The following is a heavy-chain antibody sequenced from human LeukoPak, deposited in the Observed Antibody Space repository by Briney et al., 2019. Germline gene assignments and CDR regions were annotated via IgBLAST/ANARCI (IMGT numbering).Heavy chain of an antibody. CDR1: GFTFSSYA. V-gene: IGHV3-30*04. Sequence: GGSLRLSCAASGFTFSSYAMHWVRQAPGKGLEWVAVISYDGSNKYYADSVKGRFTISRDNSKNTLYLQMNSLRAEDTAVYYCARVRSITIFGAPDVWGEGTTVTVSS. CDR3: ARVRSITIFGAPDV. D-gene: IGHD3-3*01. J-gene: IGHJ6*04. CDR2: ISYDGSNK.